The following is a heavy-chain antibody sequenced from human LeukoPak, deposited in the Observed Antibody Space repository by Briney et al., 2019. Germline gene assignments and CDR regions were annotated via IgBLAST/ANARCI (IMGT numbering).Heavy chain of an antibody. D-gene: IGHD5-12*01. V-gene: IGHV4-59*12. CDR2: IYHSGST. J-gene: IGHJ4*02. CDR1: GGSISSYY. CDR3: ARDSSGYDSSGYYFDY. Sequence: SETLSLTCTVSGGSISSYYWSWIRQPPGKGLEWIGEIYHSGSTNYNPSLKSRVTISVDKSKNQFSLKLSSVTAADTAVYYCARDSSGYDSSGYYFDYWGQGTLVTVSS.